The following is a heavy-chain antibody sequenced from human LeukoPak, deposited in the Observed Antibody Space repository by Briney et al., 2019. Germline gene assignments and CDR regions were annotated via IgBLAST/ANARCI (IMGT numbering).Heavy chain of an antibody. CDR1: GFSFSDNY. D-gene: IGHD6-19*01. CDR2: IYSGGST. J-gene: IGHJ4*02. CDR3: VRVEFTSGWSVPFEY. V-gene: IGHV3-53*04. Sequence: GGSLRLPCAASGFSFSDNYMSWVRQAPGKGLEWVSVIYSGGSTYYADSVKGRFSISRHNSKNTLFLQMNSLRVEDTAVYYCVRVEFTSGWSVPFEYWGQGTLVPVSS.